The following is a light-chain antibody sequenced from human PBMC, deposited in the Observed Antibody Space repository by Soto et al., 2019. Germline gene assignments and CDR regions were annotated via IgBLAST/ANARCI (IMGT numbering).Light chain of an antibody. CDR2: GAS. CDR3: QQYGSSYT. CDR1: QSVSSSF. V-gene: IGKV3-20*01. Sequence: IVLTQSPGTLSLSPGERATLSCRASQSVSSSFLAWYQQRPGQAPRLLIYGASIRATDIPDRFSGSGSGTDFTLTFSRLEPEDFAVYYCQQYGSSYTFGQGTKLEIK. J-gene: IGKJ2*01.